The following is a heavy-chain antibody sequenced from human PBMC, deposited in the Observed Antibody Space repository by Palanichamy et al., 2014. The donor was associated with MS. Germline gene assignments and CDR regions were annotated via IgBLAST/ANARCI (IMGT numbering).Heavy chain of an antibody. V-gene: IGHV6-1*01. D-gene: IGHD2-15*01. CDR3: ARDQDCSSTSCPDIVVVVAATRVYGMDV. Sequence: IRQSPSRGLEWLGRTYYRSKWYNEYAVSVKSRITINPDTSKNQFSLQLNSVTPEDTAVYYCARDQDCSSTSCPDIVVVVAATRVYGMDVWGQGTTVTVSS. CDR2: TYYRSKWYN. J-gene: IGHJ6*02.